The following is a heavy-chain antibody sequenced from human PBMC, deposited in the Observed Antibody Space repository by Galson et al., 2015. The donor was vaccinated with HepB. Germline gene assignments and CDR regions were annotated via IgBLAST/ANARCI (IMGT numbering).Heavy chain of an antibody. J-gene: IGHJ4*02. CDR2: IRSKPYGGTT. CDR3: ARSPQRYCGSTSCYLSAD. D-gene: IGHD2-2*01. Sequence: SLRLSCAASGFTFGVYVMSWFRQAPGKGLEWVGFIRSKPYGGTTEYAPSVKGRFAISRDDSKSIAYLQMNSLKTEDTALYYCARSPQRYCGSTSCYLSADWGQGTLVTVSS. CDR1: GFTFGVYV. V-gene: IGHV3-49*03.